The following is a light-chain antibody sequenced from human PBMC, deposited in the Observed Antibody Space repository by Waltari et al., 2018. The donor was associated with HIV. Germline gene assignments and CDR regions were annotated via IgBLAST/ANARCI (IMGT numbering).Light chain of an antibody. Sequence: SYELTQAPSLSVSPGQTARITCSGDALPKEYAYWYQQKSGQAPVLVIYEDTKRPSGIPERFSGSSSGTMATLTISGAQVEDEADYYCYSTNIRGNHRLFGGGTKLTVL. CDR3: YSTNIRGNHRL. J-gene: IGLJ2*01. CDR1: ALPKEY. CDR2: EDT. V-gene: IGLV3-10*01.